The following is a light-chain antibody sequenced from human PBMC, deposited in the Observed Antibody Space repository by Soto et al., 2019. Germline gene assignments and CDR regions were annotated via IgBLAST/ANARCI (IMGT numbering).Light chain of an antibody. Sequence: QSALTQPASVSGFPGQSTTIFFTGTTMNFGSYNLVSWYQQHPGKAPKFIISEVTKRPSGVSTRFSGSKSGNTASLTISGLQAEDESDYYCCSYAGSGTWVFGGGTKLTVL. CDR3: CSYAGSGTWV. J-gene: IGLJ3*02. CDR1: TMNFGSYNL. CDR2: EVT. V-gene: IGLV2-23*02.